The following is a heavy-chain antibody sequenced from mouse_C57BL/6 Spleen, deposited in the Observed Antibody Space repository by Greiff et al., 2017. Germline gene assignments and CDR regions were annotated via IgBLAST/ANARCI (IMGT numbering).Heavy chain of an antibody. J-gene: IGHJ4*01. D-gene: IGHD2-4*01. Sequence: DVKLQESGGGLVQPGGSMKLSCVASGFTFSNYWMNWVRQSPEKGLEWVAQIRLKSDNYATHYAESVQGRFTISRDDSKSSIYLQMNNLRAEDTGIYYCTGAVINYAMDYWGQGTSVTVSS. CDR2: IRLKSDNYAT. V-gene: IGHV6-3*01. CDR3: TGAVINYAMDY. CDR1: GFTFSNYW.